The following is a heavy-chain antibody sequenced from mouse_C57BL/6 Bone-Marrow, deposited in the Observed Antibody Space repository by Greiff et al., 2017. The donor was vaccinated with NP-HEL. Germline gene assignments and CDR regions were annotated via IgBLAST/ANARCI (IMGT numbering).Heavy chain of an antibody. V-gene: IGHV7-3*01. CDR1: GFTFTDYY. Sequence: DVKLQESGGGLVQPGGSLSLSCAASGFTFTDYYMSWVRQPPGKALEWLGFIRNKANGYTTEYSASVTGRFTISQDISQSIIYLQMNALRAEDSATYYCARSIYYDYADDPFYAMDYWGQGTSVTVSS. D-gene: IGHD2-4*01. CDR3: ARSIYYDYADDPFYAMDY. CDR2: IRNKANGYTT. J-gene: IGHJ4*01.